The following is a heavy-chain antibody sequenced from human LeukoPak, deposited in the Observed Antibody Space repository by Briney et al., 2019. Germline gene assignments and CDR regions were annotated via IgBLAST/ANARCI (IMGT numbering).Heavy chain of an antibody. D-gene: IGHD2-21*01. CDR2: ISGSGGDT. CDR3: AKGHLSILFPFDS. V-gene: IGHV3-23*01. J-gene: IGHJ4*02. CDR1: GFTFNSYA. Sequence: GGSLRLSCAASGFTFNSYAMSWVRQAPGQGLEWVSGISGSGGDTYYAGSVKGRFTISRDNSKDALYLQMNSLRADDTAVYYCAKGHLSILFPFDSWGQGTLVTVSS.